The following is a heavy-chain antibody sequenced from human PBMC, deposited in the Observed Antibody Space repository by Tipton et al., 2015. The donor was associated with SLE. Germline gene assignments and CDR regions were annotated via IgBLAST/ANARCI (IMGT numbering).Heavy chain of an antibody. CDR3: ARADYNLPTYSHPFDY. V-gene: IGHV4-59*13. CDR2: IHSSGLT. J-gene: IGHJ4*02. D-gene: IGHD4/OR15-4a*01. Sequence: LRLSCTVSGGSSSGYHWSWIRQPPGKGLEWIGYIHSSGLTNFNPSLKSRVAMSVDTSRNQFSLSLTSVTAADTAVYFCARADYNLPTYSHPFDYWGQGTLVTVSS. CDR1: GGSSSGYH.